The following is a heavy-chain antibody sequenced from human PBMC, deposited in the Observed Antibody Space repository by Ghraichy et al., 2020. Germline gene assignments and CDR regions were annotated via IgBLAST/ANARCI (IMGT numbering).Heavy chain of an antibody. J-gene: IGHJ4*02. CDR3: ARAVHRVGPYLDY. V-gene: IGHV3-7*01. D-gene: IGHD1-26*01. CDR2: IKQDGSEK. CDR1: GFTFGSNW. Sequence: GGSLRLSCAASGFTFGSNWMTWVRQAPGKGLEWVGNIKQDGSEKYYVGSVKGRFSISRDNAKNSLYLQMNSLRDEDTAVYYCARAVHRVGPYLDYWGQGTPVTVSS.